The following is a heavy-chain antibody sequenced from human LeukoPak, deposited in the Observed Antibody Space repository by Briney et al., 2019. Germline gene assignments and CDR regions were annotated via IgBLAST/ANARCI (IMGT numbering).Heavy chain of an antibody. CDR1: GYTFTSYG. V-gene: IGHV1-18*01. CDR3: ARGFCSSTSCSNFDY. J-gene: IGHJ4*02. CDR2: ISAYNGNT. Sequence: ASVKVSCKASGYTFTSYGISWVRQAPGQGLEWMGWISAYNGNTNYAQKLQGRVTMTTDTSTSTAHMELRSLRSDDTAVYYCARGFCSSTSCSNFDYWGQGTLVTVSS. D-gene: IGHD2-2*01.